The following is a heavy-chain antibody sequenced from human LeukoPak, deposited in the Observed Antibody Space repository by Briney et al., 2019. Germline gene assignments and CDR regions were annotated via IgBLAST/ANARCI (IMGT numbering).Heavy chain of an antibody. CDR1: GFTFSDHY. CDR2: TRNKANSYTT. D-gene: IGHD4-11*01. V-gene: IGHV3-72*01. Sequence: PGGSLRLSCAASGFTFSDHYMDWVRQAPGKGLEWVGRTRNKANSYTTEYAASVKGRFTISRDDSKNSLYLQMNSLKTEDTAVYYCARVTTVTTFDYWGQGTLVTVPS. J-gene: IGHJ4*02. CDR3: ARVTTVTTFDY.